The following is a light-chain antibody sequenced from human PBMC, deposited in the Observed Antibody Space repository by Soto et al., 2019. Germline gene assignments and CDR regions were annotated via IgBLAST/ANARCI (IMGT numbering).Light chain of an antibody. J-gene: IGKJ2*01. Sequence: DIQMTQSPSSVSGAVGDRVSITCRASQDIDRWLAWYQQRPGKAPKLLIYGGFNLQSGVPSRFSGSGSGTDYSLTISNLQPEDVATYYCKQAKSLPYTFGQGPKLEIK. V-gene: IGKV1-12*01. CDR3: KQAKSLPYT. CDR1: QDIDRW. CDR2: GGF.